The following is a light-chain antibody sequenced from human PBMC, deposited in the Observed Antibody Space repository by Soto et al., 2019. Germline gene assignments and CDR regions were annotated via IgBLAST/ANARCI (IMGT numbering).Light chain of an antibody. J-gene: IGLJ1*01. CDR1: SSDVVGYNY. V-gene: IGLV2-14*01. CDR2: DVS. CDR3: CSYTTSNTRQIA. Sequence: QSVLTQPASVSGSPGQSITISCTGTSSDVVGYNYVSWYQQHPGKAPKFMIYDVSNRPSGVSNRFSGSKSGNTASLTISGLQAEDEADYYCCSYTTSNTRQIAFGTGTKVTVL.